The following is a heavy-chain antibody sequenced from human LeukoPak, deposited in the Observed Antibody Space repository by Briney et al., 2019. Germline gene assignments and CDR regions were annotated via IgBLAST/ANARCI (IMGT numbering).Heavy chain of an antibody. D-gene: IGHD3-22*01. CDR1: GYTFTSYG. J-gene: IGHJ4*02. CDR2: ISAYNGNT. Sequence: VASVKVSCKASGYTFTSYGISWVRQAPGQGLEWMGWISAYNGNTNYARKLQGRVTMTTDTSTSTAYMELRSLRSDDTAVYYCAIDYYDSSGYWGVDYWGQGTLVTVSS. V-gene: IGHV1-18*01. CDR3: AIDYYDSSGYWGVDY.